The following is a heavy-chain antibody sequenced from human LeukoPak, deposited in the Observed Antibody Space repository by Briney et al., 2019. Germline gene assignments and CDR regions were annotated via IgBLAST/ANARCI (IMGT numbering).Heavy chain of an antibody. V-gene: IGHV3-23*01. J-gene: IGHJ5*02. D-gene: IGHD6-13*01. CDR1: GFTFSSYG. CDR2: ISGSGGST. CDR3: AREGGSSWTHRGHNWFDP. Sequence: GGSLRLSCAASGFTFSSYGMSWVRQAPGKGLEWVSAISGSGGSTYYADSVKGRFTISRDNSKNTLYLQMNSLRAEDTAVYYCAREGGSSWTHRGHNWFDPWGQGTLVTVSS.